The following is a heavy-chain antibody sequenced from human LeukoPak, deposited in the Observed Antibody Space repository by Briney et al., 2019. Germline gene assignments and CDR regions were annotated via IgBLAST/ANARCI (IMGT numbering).Heavy chain of an antibody. J-gene: IGHJ4*02. D-gene: IGHD1/OR15-1a*01. CDR3: AKEGTASKPSDLDY. Sequence: GGSLRLSCAASGFTFSDYGMHWVRQAPGKGLEWVAFIRFDGSNRYYADPVKGRFTISRDSSKNTLSLQMNSLRAEDTAVYYCAKEGTASKPSDLDYWGQGTLVTVSS. CDR1: GFTFSDYG. CDR2: IRFDGSNR. V-gene: IGHV3-30*02.